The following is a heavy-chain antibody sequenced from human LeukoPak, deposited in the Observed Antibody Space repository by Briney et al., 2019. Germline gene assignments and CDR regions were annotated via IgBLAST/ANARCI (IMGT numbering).Heavy chain of an antibody. Sequence: GGSLRLSCAASGFTFSDYYMSWIRQAPGKGLEWVSYISSSGSTIYYADSVKGRFTISRDNAKNSLYLQMNSLRAEDTAVYYCARGGYCSSTSCRYYYYYYGMDVWGKGTTVTVSS. D-gene: IGHD2-2*01. CDR2: ISSSGSTI. V-gene: IGHV3-11*04. CDR3: ARGGYCSSTSCRYYYYYYGMDV. CDR1: GFTFSDYY. J-gene: IGHJ6*04.